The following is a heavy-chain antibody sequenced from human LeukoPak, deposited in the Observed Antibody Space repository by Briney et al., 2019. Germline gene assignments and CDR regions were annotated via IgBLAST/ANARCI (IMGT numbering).Heavy chain of an antibody. CDR1: GFGFDDYG. Sequence: PGGSLRLSCAASGFGFDDYGMHWVRQRPGKGLEWVAGITWNGVGVIYADSVKGRFTISRDNTKNSLSLQMNGLTAEDTALYYCGRGPGVNLYYYMDVWGTGTSVTVSS. V-gene: IGHV3-9*01. CDR2: ITWNGVGV. CDR3: GRGPGVNLYYYMDV. J-gene: IGHJ6*03. D-gene: IGHD5-24*01.